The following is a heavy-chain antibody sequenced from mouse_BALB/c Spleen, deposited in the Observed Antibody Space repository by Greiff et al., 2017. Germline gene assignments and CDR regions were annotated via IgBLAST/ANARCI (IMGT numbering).Heavy chain of an antibody. CDR2: ISNGGGST. CDR3: ARHGGNYPYAMDY. V-gene: IGHV5-12-2*01. Sequence: DVHLVESGGGLVQPGGSLKLSCAASGFTFSSYTMSWVRQTPEKRLEWVAYISNGGGSTYYPDTVKGRFTISRDNAKNTLYLQMSSLKSEDTAMYYCARHGGNYPYAMDYWGQGTSVTVSS. D-gene: IGHD2-1*01. J-gene: IGHJ4*01. CDR1: GFTFSSYT.